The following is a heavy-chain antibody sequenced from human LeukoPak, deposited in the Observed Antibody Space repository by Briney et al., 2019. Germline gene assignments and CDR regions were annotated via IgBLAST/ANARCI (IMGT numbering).Heavy chain of an antibody. V-gene: IGHV1-2*06. J-gene: IGHJ3*02. CDR2: INPNSGGT. CDR3: ARDSVVTTDPAFDI. Sequence: GSVKVSCKASGYTFTGYYMHWVRQAPGQGLEWMGRINPNSGGTNYAQKFQGRVTMTRDTSISTAYMELSRLRSDDTAVYYCARDSVVTTDPAFDIWGQGTMVTVSS. CDR1: GYTFTGYY. D-gene: IGHD2-21*02.